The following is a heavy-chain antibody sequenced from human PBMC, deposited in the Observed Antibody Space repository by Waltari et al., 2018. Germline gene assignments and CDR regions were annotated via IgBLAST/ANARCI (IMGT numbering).Heavy chain of an antibody. CDR2: IAAYNGNT. V-gene: IGHV1-18*01. CDR3: ARVFDSSQYYYGSDY. D-gene: IGHD3-22*01. Sequence: QVQLVQSGTEVKKPGASVQVSGKASGYTLSHSVVRWVRQAPGQGLAWVGWIAAYNGNTPPAPKLQGRVTMTTDTSTTTAYLELRSLTSDDTAVYYCARVFDSSQYYYGSDYWGQGTLVTVSS. J-gene: IGHJ4*02. CDR1: GYTLSHSV.